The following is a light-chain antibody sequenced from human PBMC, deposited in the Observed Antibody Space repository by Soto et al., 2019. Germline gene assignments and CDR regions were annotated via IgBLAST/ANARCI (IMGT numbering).Light chain of an antibody. J-gene: IGLJ2*01. CDR2: DVY. CDR1: SSDVGGSNY. V-gene: IGLV2-14*03. CDR3: SSHSSSGTLEV. Sequence: QSALTQPASVSGSPGQSITISCAGTSSDVGGSNYVSWYQQHPDKAPKLMIYDVYNRPSGISNRFSGSKSGNTASLTISGLQAEDEADYYCSSHSSSGTLEVFGAGTKLTVL.